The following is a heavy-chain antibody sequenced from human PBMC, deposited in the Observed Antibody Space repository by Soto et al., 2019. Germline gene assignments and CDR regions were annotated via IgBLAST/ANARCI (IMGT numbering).Heavy chain of an antibody. Sequence: ASVKVSCKASGNTFTNYDISWVRQATGQGLEWMGWMNPNSANTGYAQKFQGRVSMTRDTSINTAYMELSSLRSDDTAIYYCARMATSGTLNWFDPWGQGTLVTVSS. V-gene: IGHV1-8*01. D-gene: IGHD1-26*01. J-gene: IGHJ5*02. CDR1: GNTFTNYD. CDR3: ARMATSGTLNWFDP. CDR2: MNPNSANT.